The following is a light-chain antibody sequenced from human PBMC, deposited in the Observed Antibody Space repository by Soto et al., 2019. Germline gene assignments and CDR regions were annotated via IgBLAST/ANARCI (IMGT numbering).Light chain of an antibody. V-gene: IGKV1-5*01. CDR3: QQFIDGWT. CDR1: QSINNR. CDR2: DAS. Sequence: IQMTQSPSTLSASIGDRVTITCRASQSINNRLAWYQQMPGKAPNLLIYDASSLESGVPSRFRGSGSETEFTLTISGLQPDDFATYYCQQFIDGWTFGQATQVDIK. J-gene: IGKJ1*01.